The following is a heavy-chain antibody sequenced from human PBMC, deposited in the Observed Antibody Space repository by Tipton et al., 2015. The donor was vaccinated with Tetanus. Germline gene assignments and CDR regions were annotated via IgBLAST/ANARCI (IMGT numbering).Heavy chain of an antibody. CDR2: ISYDGSKN. CDR3: AREWTSTVTSKYDY. Sequence: SGVAFSSFAMHWVRQAPGKGLEWVAVISYDGSKNNYADSVEGRFTISRDNSKNMLYLQMNSLTTEDTAVYYCAREWTSTVTSKYDYWGQGTLVTVSS. D-gene: IGHD4-17*01. CDR1: GVAFSSFA. J-gene: IGHJ4*02. V-gene: IGHV3-30*04.